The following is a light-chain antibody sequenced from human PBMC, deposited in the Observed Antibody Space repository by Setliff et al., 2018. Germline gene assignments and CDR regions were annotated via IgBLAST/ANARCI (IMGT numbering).Light chain of an antibody. CDR3: QQNDNLPLT. V-gene: IGKV1-33*01. CDR2: GAS. Sequence: DVQMTQSPSSLSAFVGDRVTITCQASQGINNFLNWYQEKPGKAPKLLIYGASTLETGVPSRFSGSGSGTDFTLTISSLQPEDVATYFCQQNDNLPLTFGGGTKVDIK. J-gene: IGKJ4*01. CDR1: QGINNF.